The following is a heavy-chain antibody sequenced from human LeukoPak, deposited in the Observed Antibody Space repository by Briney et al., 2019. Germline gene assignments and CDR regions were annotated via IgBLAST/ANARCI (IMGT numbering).Heavy chain of an antibody. Sequence: GGSLRLSCAASGFTFDDYGMSWVRQAPGKGLEWVSGINWNGGSTGYADSVKGRFTISRDNAKNSLYLQMNSLRAEVTALYHCATGVVPAAIMAFDIWGQGTMVTVSS. CDR1: GFTFDDYG. D-gene: IGHD2-2*02. CDR2: INWNGGST. CDR3: ATGVVPAAIMAFDI. V-gene: IGHV3-20*01. J-gene: IGHJ3*02.